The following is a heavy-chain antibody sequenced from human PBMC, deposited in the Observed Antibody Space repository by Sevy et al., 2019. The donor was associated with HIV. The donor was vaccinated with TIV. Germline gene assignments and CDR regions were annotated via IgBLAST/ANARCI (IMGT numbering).Heavy chain of an antibody. CDR2: IYPGDSDV. D-gene: IGHD2-8*01. CDR3: ARGVLASYFDY. J-gene: IGHJ4*02. V-gene: IGHV5-51*01. CDR1: GYNFPNYG. Sequence: GESLKISCKGSGYNFPNYGIAWVRQMPGKDLEWMGIIYPGDSDVRYSPSFQGQVTFSAEKSISTAYLQWSSLKASDSAIYYCARGVLASYFDYWGQGTLVTVSS.